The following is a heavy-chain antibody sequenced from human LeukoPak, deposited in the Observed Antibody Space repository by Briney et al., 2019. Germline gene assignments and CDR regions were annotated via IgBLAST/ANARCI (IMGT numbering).Heavy chain of an antibody. CDR2: IKQDGSAK. V-gene: IGHV3-7*01. D-gene: IGHD2-2*01. J-gene: IGHJ4*02. CDR3: ARWRGSTTERSDY. Sequence: GGSLRLSCTASGFTFSDYWMRWVRQAPGKGLEWVANIKQDGSAKYYVDSVKGRFTISRDNAKNSLYLQMHSLRVEDTATYYCARWRGSTTERSDYWGQGTLVTVSS. CDR1: GFTFSDYW.